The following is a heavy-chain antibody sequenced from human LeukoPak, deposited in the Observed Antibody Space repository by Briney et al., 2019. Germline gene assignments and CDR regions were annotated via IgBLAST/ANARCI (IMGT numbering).Heavy chain of an antibody. D-gene: IGHD3-10*01. Sequence: GGSLRLSCAASGFSFTSYAMSWVRQAPGKGLEWVSAISGSGGSTYYADAVKGRFTISRDNSKSTLYLQVSSLRAEDTAVYYCARTLPMVRGVIGWFDPWGQGTLVTVSS. J-gene: IGHJ5*02. CDR3: ARTLPMVRGVIGWFDP. V-gene: IGHV3-23*01. CDR1: GFSFTSYA. CDR2: ISGSGGST.